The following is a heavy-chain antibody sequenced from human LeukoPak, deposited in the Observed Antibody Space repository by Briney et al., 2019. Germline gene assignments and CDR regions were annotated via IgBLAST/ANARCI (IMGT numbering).Heavy chain of an antibody. CDR3: ARDRDYNWGSDY. J-gene: IGHJ4*02. CDR2: IYHSGST. Sequence: SETLSLTCTVSGYSISSGCYWGWIRQPPGKGLEWIGNIYHSGSTYYNPSLKSRVTISVDTSKNQFSLKLSSVTAADTAVYYCARDRDYNWGSDYWGQGTLVTVSS. V-gene: IGHV4-38-2*02. D-gene: IGHD7-27*01. CDR1: GYSISSGCY.